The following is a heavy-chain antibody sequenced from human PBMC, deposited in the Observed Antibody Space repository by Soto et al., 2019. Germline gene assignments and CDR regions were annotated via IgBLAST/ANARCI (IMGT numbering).Heavy chain of an antibody. D-gene: IGHD3-3*01. CDR2: ISSNGVGT. CDR1: GFTLSGYA. CDR3: ARWGFLEWPNRINY. J-gene: IGHJ4*02. Sequence: HPGGSLRLSCAASGFTLSGYAMDWVRQAPGKGLEYVSGISSNGVGTYYADSVKGRFTISRDNAKNSLYLQMNSLRAEDTAVYYCARWGFLEWPNRINYWGQGTLVTVSS. V-gene: IGHV3-64*04.